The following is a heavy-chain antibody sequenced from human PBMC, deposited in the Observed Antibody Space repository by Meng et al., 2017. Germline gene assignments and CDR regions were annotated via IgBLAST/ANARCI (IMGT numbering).Heavy chain of an antibody. D-gene: IGHD5-18*01. J-gene: IGHJ4*02. CDR2: INAGNGNT. CDR3: ARDLNPGYSYVPNHVDY. Sequence: QGRLLQCGAEGKRPGASVKVSCKASGYTFTSYAMHWVRQAPGQRLEWMGWINAGNGNTNYAQKLQGRVTMTTDTSTSTAYMELRSLRSDDTAVYYCARDLNPGYSYVPNHVDYWGQGTLVTVSS. CDR1: GYTFTSYA. V-gene: IGHV1-3*01.